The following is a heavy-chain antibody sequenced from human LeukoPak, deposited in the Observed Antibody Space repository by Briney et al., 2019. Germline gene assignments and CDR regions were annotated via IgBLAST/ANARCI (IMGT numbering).Heavy chain of an antibody. V-gene: IGHV1-2*02. Sequence: ASVKVSCKASGYTFTGYYMHWGRQAPGQGLEWMGWINPNSGGTKYAQKFQGRVTMTRDTSMSTAYMELSRLKSDDTAVYYCARDYSTSWNWFDPWGQGTLVTVSS. J-gene: IGHJ5*02. D-gene: IGHD6-13*01. CDR1: GYTFTGYY. CDR2: INPNSGGT. CDR3: ARDYSTSWNWFDP.